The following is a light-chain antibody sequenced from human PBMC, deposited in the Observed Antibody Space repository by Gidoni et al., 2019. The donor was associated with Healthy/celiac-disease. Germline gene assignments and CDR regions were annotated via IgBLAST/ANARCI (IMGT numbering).Light chain of an antibody. CDR1: QSVSISY. V-gene: IGKV3-20*01. Sequence: IVLTQSPGTLSLSPGERATLSCRDSQSVSISYLAWSQQQPGQAPRLLIYGASSRVTGIPDSFSGSVSGTDFTLTISRLEPEDFAVYYCQQYGSSPWTFGQGTKVEIK. CDR3: QQYGSSPWT. CDR2: GAS. J-gene: IGKJ1*01.